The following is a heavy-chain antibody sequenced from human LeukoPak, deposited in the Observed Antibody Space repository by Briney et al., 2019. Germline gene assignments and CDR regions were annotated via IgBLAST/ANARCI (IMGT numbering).Heavy chain of an antibody. CDR1: GGSISSSSYY. V-gene: IGHV4-39*01. Sequence: PSETLSLTCTVSGGSISSSSYYWGWIRQPPGKGLEWIGSIYYSGSTYYNPSLKSRVTISVDTSKNQFSLKLSSVTAADTAVYYCAAYSRGVAGTFDYWGQGTLVTVSS. J-gene: IGHJ4*02. CDR3: AAYSRGVAGTFDY. D-gene: IGHD6-19*01. CDR2: IYYSGST.